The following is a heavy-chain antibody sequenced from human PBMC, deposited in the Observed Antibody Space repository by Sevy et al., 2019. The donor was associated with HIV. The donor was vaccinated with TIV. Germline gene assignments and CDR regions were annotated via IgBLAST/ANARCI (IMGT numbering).Heavy chain of an antibody. Sequence: SETLSLTCTVSGGSISSYYWSWIRQPPGKGLEWIGYIYYSGCTNYNPSLKSRVTISVDTSKNQFSLKLSSVTAADTAVYYCARDRYPLDYWGQGTLVTVSS. CDR3: ARDRYPLDY. J-gene: IGHJ4*02. CDR1: GGSISSYY. V-gene: IGHV4-59*01. D-gene: IGHD3-9*01. CDR2: IYYSGCT.